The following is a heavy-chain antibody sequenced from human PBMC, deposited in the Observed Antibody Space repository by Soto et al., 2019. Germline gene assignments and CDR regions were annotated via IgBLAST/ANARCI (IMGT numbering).Heavy chain of an antibody. V-gene: IGHV4-34*01. J-gene: IGHJ4*02. CDR1: GGSFSGYY. D-gene: IGHD3-10*01. CDR2: INHSGST. CDR3: ASHFVAVVIKGWGY. Sequence: SETLSLTCAVYGGSFSGYYWSWIRQPPGKGLEWIGEINHSGSTNYNPSLKSRVTISVDTSKNQFSLKLVSVTAADTAVYYCASHFVAVVIKGWGYWGQGTLVTVSS.